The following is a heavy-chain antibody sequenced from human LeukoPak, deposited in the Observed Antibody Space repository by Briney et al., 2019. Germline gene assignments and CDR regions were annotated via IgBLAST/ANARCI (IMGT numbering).Heavy chain of an antibody. CDR2: INPNSGGT. J-gene: IGHJ3*02. CDR3: ARGGIITMVRGVHSDAFDI. Sequence: ASVKVSCKASGYTFTGYYMHWVRQAPGLGLEWMGWINPNSGGTNYAQKFQGRVTMTRDTSISTAYMELSRLRSDDTAVYYCARGGIITMVRGVHSDAFDIWGQGTMVTVSS. V-gene: IGHV1-2*02. D-gene: IGHD3-10*01. CDR1: GYTFTGYY.